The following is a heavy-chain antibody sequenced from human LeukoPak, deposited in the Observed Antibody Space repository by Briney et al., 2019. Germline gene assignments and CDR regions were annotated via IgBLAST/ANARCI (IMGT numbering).Heavy chain of an antibody. CDR2: ISYDGSNK. Sequence: GRSLRLSCAASGFTFSSYAMHWVRQAPGKGLEWVAVISYDGSNKYYADSVKGRFTISRDNSKNTLYLQMNSLRAEDTAVYYCGRYRLYNYDSSRYLVYWGQGTLVTVSS. CDR3: GRYRLYNYDSSRYLVY. D-gene: IGHD3-22*01. J-gene: IGHJ4*02. CDR1: GFTFSSYA. V-gene: IGHV3-30-3*01.